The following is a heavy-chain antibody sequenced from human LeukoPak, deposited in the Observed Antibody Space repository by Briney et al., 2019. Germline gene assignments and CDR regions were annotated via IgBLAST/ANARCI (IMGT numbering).Heavy chain of an antibody. D-gene: IGHD3-16*01. Sequence: GGSLRLSCAASGFTFHHYAIHWVRQVPGKGLEWVSGISWNSAYIGYADSVKGRFTISRDNAKNSVYLQMNSLRAEDTALYYCASSAERLRPFDYWGQGTLVTVSS. J-gene: IGHJ4*02. CDR1: GFTFHHYA. V-gene: IGHV3-9*01. CDR2: ISWNSAYI. CDR3: ASSAERLRPFDY.